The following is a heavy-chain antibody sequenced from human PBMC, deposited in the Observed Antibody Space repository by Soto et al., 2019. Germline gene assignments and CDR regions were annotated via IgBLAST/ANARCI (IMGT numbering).Heavy chain of an antibody. D-gene: IGHD2-2*01. Sequence: SLRLSCAASGFTFSSHWMNCVRQGPGKGLVWVSRISGDGRTTSHADSVKGRFTISRDNAKNTLYLQMNSLRVEDTAVYYCARGVPNCSSSSCYFDFWGQGILVTVSS. CDR3: ARGVPNCSSSSCYFDF. CDR1: GFTFSSHW. V-gene: IGHV3-74*01. J-gene: IGHJ4*02. CDR2: ISGDGRTT.